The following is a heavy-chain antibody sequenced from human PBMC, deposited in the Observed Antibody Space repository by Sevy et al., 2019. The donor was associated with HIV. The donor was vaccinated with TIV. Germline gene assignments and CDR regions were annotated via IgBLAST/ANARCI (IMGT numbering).Heavy chain of an antibody. CDR3: ARLGTPGSVDS. CDR2: INQDGSAQ. V-gene: IGHV3-7*01. D-gene: IGHD2-15*01. J-gene: IGHJ4*02. Sequence: GGSLRLSCAASGYMFSIFWMSWVRQAPGKGLEWVATINQDGSAQYYVDSVKGRFTISRDNPKNSVHLQMDTLRVEDTAVFYCARLGTPGSVDSWGQGTLVTVSS. CDR1: GYMFSIFW.